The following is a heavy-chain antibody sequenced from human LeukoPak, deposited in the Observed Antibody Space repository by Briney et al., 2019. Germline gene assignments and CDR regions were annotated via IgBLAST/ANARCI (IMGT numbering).Heavy chain of an antibody. CDR3: AKDMWASETVAGTSRLADY. D-gene: IGHD6-19*01. CDR2: IGSGGTGSGGGT. J-gene: IGHJ4*02. Sequence: GGSLRLSCAASGFTFSSYVMSWVRQAPGKGLQWVSAIGSGGTGSGGGTYYPDSVKGRFTISRDNSKNTLYLQMNSLRAEDTAVYYCAKDMWASETVAGTSRLADYWGQGTLVTVSS. CDR1: GFTFSSYV. V-gene: IGHV3-23*01.